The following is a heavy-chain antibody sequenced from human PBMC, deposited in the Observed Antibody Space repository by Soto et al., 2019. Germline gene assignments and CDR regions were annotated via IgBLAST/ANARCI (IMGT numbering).Heavy chain of an antibody. Sequence: SVKVSCKASGGTFSSYAISWVRQAPGQGLEWMGGIIPIFGTANYAQKFQGRVTITADESTSTAYMELSSLRSEDTAVYYCARVTPWSGYYYYYYGMDVWGQGTTVTVSS. CDR2: IIPIFGTA. D-gene: IGHD3-3*01. CDR1: GGTFSSYA. CDR3: ARVTPWSGYYYYYYGMDV. J-gene: IGHJ6*02. V-gene: IGHV1-69*13.